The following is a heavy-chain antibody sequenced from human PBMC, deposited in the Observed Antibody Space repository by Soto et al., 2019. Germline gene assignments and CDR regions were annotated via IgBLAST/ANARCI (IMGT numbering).Heavy chain of an antibody. Sequence: EVQLLESGGGVVQPGGSLRLSSAASGFTFSAYAMSWVRQAPGKGLEWVSVISGSGGATYYADSVKGRFTISRDNSKNTLYLQMNSLRAEDTAVYYCARQEYVTTWYLKYWGQGTLVTVSS. D-gene: IGHD6-13*01. CDR1: GFTFSAYA. J-gene: IGHJ4*02. CDR2: ISGSGGAT. CDR3: ARQEYVTTWYLKY. V-gene: IGHV3-23*01.